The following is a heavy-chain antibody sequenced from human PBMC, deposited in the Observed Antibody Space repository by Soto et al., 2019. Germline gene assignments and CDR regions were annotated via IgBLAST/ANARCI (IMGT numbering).Heavy chain of an antibody. CDR1: GFTFSNYG. CDR3: AKDPKCCTIGSHFLDNWFDP. CDR2: ISYDGSHE. Sequence: QVHLVESGGGVVQPGRSLRLSCAASGFTFSNYGMHWVRQTPGKGLEWVAVISYDGSHEFYTDSVKGRFTISRDNSKNTLYLHMNSLKTEETAMYYCAKDPKCCTIGSHFLDNWFDPWGQGTLVTVSS. D-gene: IGHD2-8*01. J-gene: IGHJ5*02. V-gene: IGHV3-30*18.